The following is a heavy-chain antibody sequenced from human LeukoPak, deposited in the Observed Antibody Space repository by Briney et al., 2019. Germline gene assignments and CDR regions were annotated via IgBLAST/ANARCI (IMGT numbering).Heavy chain of an antibody. V-gene: IGHV3-73*01. CDR3: TSWADSGNYYRGDDY. J-gene: IGHJ4*02. Sequence: GGSLRLSCAASGFTFSGSAIHWVRQASGKGLEWVGRIRSKANSYATAYAASVKGRFTISRDDSKNTAYLQMNSLKTEDTAVYHCTSWADSGNYYRGDDYWGQGTLVTVSS. CDR2: IRSKANSYAT. D-gene: IGHD3-10*01. CDR1: GFTFSGSA.